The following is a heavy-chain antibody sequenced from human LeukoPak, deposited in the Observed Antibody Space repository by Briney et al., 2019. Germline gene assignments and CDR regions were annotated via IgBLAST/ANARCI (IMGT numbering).Heavy chain of an antibody. CDR3: AKDLGRWLQFGDAFDI. CDR1: GFTFSSYA. CDR2: ISDSGDIT. Sequence: GGSLRLSCAASGFTFSSYAMSWVRQAPGKGLEWVSGISDSGDITYYADSVKGRFTISRDNSKNTLYLQMNSLRAEDTAVYYCAKDLGRWLQFGDAFDIWGQGTMVTVSS. J-gene: IGHJ3*02. V-gene: IGHV3-23*01. D-gene: IGHD5-24*01.